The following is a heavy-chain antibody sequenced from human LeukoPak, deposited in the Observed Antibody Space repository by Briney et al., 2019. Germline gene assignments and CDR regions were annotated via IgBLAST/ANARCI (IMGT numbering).Heavy chain of an antibody. J-gene: IGHJ4*02. D-gene: IGHD6-13*01. CDR3: ARFGAAAGTDY. Sequence: SETLSLTCTVSGASITSYYWTWIRQPPGKVLEWIGYVYYSGSTNYNPSLKSRVTISVDTSKNQFSLKLTSMTAADTAVYYCARFGAAAGTDYWGQGTLVTVSS. CDR2: VYYSGST. CDR1: GASITSYY. V-gene: IGHV4-59*01.